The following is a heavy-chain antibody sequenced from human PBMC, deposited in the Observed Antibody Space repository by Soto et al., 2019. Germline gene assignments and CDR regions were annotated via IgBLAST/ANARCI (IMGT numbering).Heavy chain of an antibody. D-gene: IGHD3-16*01. CDR1: GGTFSSYA. Sequence: SVKVSCKASGGTFSSYAISWVRQAPGQGLEWMGGIIPIFGTANYAQKFQGRVTITADESTSTAYMELSSLRSEDTAVYYCARGRAGDYDYVWGSYGDWFDPWGQGTLVTVSS. V-gene: IGHV1-69*13. CDR2: IIPIFGTA. J-gene: IGHJ5*02. CDR3: ARGRAGDYDYVWGSYGDWFDP.